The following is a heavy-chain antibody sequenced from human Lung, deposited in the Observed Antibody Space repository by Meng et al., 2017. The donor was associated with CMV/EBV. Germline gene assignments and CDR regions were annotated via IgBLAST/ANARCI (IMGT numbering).Heavy chain of an antibody. CDR1: GGSISSNAYY. D-gene: IGHD1-1*01. CDR3: ARDPRLNGMDV. Sequence: LSCTVSGGSISSNAYYWGWIRQPPGKGLEWIASIYFLVSSYYNPSLKRRVTISVDTSKNQFSLKLNPVTAADTAVYYCARDPRLNGMDVWGQGTTVTVSS. CDR2: IYFLVSS. J-gene: IGHJ6*02. V-gene: IGHV4-39*07.